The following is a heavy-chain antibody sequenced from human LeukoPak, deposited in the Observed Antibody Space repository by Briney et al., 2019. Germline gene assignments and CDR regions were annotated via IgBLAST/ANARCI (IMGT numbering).Heavy chain of an antibody. Sequence: SETLSLTCTVSGGSISSYYWSWIRQPPGKGLEWIGYIYYSGSTNYNPSLKSRVTISVDTSKNQFSLKLSSVTAADTAVYYCARLRATSSTRYYYDSSGYYDYWGQGTLVTVSS. CDR1: GGSISSYY. V-gene: IGHV4-59*08. D-gene: IGHD3-22*01. CDR3: ARLRATSSTRYYYDSSGYYDY. J-gene: IGHJ4*02. CDR2: IYYSGST.